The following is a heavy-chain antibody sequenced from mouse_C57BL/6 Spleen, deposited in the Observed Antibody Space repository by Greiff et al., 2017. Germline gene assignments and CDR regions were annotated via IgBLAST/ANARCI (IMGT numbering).Heavy chain of an antibody. J-gene: IGHJ4*01. V-gene: IGHV5-12*01. CDR2: ISNGGGST. CDR1: GFTFSDYY. CDR3: ARQGLLGYAMDY. D-gene: IGHD3-1*01. Sequence: EVKLVESGGGLVQPGGSLKLSCAASGFTFSDYYMYWVRQTPEKRLEWVAYISNGGGSTYYPDTVKGRFTISRDNAKNTLYLQMSRLKSEDTAMYYCARQGLLGYAMDYWGQGTSVTVSS.